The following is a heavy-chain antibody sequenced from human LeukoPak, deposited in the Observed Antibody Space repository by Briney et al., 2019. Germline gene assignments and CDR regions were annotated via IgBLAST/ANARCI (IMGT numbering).Heavy chain of an antibody. J-gene: IGHJ4*02. CDR3: ARTSDYRFEY. D-gene: IGHD3-9*01. V-gene: IGHV3-53*01. CDR1: GITVNGKH. CDR2: TYGGGST. Sequence: PGGSLRLSCAVSGITVNGKHMSWVRQAPGKGPEWVSITYGGGSTFFADSVKGRFTTSRDNSKNTVYLQMNTLRAEDTAVYYCARTSDYRFEYWGQGTLVTVSS.